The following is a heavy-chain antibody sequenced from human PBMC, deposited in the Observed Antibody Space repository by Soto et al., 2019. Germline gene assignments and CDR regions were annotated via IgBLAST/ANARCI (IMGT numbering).Heavy chain of an antibody. Sequence: EVQLLESGGGLVQPGGSLRLSCAASGFTFGTYAMAWIRQAPGKGLEWVSAISDSDGRTYHADSVKGRFTISRDNFKNTLYLQMKRRRAEDTAVYYCARIWGSTSGYYYYGMDVWGQGTTVTASS. CDR1: GFTFGTYA. CDR2: ISDSDGRT. J-gene: IGHJ6*02. CDR3: ARIWGSTSGYYYYGMDV. D-gene: IGHD6-6*01. V-gene: IGHV3-23*01.